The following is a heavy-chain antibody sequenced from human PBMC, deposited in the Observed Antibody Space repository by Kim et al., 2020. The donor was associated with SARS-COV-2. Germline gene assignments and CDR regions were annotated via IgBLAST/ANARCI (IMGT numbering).Heavy chain of an antibody. V-gene: IGHV4-4*02. D-gene: IGHD3-22*01. CDR1: GASISSSSC. CDR3: ARGVSSAWTLRAWFDP. CDR2: VDHSGTT. J-gene: IGHJ5*02. Sequence: SETLSLTCVVSGASISSSSCWSWVRQPPGKGLECIGEVDHSGTTSYNVSLKSRVTISVDKSKNQFSLRLNSVSAADTAVYYCARGVSSAWTLRAWFDPWGQETLVTVPP.